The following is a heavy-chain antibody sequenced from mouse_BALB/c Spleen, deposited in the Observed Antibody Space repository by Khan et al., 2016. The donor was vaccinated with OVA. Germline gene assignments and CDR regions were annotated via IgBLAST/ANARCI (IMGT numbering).Heavy chain of an antibody. V-gene: IGHV3-2*02. CDR1: GYPITSDYA. CDR2: ISYSGST. Sequence: EVQLQESGPGLVKPSQSLSLTCTVTGYPITSDYAWNWIRQFPGNKLEWMGYISYSGSTSYNPSLQSRISITRDTSKNQFFLQLNSVTAEDTATYYCARSIMANWGQGTTRTVSS. J-gene: IGHJ2*01. CDR3: ARSIMAN.